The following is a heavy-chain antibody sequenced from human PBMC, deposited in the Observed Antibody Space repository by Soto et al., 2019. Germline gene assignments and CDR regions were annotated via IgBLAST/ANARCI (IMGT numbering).Heavy chain of an antibody. Sequence: QVQLVQSGAEVKKPGSSVKVSCKASGGTFSSYAISWVRQAPGQGLEWMGGIIPIFGTANYAQKFQGKVNDSRAQANDPTFIGLERPGTDAQAVICWAEGGGSLRGPSDYWGQGTLVTVSS. J-gene: IGHJ4*02. V-gene: IGHV1-69*06. CDR2: IIPIFGTA. D-gene: IGHD3-16*01. CDR3: AEGGGSLRGPSDY. CDR1: GGTFSSYA.